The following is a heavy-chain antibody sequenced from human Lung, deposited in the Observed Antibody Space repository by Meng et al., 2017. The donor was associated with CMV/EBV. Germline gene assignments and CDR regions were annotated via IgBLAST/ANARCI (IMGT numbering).Heavy chain of an antibody. V-gene: IGHV1-2*02. CDR2: INPDSGGT. J-gene: IGHJ3*01. CDR1: GYTFSGHY. Sequence: SVXVSXNASGYTFSGHYIHWVRQAPGQGLEWMGWINPDSGGTRYSQKFQYRVTMTRDTSINTAYMELSRLRSDDTAVYYCSRGAPFFRDAFDLWGQGTMVTVSS. D-gene: IGHD3-16*01. CDR3: SRGAPFFRDAFDL.